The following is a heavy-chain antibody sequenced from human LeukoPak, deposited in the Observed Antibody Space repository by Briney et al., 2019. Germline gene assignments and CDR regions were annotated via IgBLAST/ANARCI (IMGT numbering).Heavy chain of an antibody. V-gene: IGHV1-2*02. CDR2: INPNSGGT. CDR3: ATLDSSGSMHYYYYYGMDV. Sequence: ASVKVSCRASGYTFTGYYMHWVRQAPGQGLEWMGWINPNSGGTNYAQKFQGRVTMTRDTSISTAYMELSRLRSDDTAVYYCATLDSSGSMHYYYYYGMDVWGQGTTVTVSS. CDR1: GYTFTGYY. J-gene: IGHJ6*02. D-gene: IGHD3-22*01.